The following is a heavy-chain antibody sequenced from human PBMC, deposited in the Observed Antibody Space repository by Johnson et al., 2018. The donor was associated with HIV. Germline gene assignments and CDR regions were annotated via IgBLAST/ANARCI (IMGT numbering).Heavy chain of an antibody. CDR3: ATEAGIELWLIDAFDI. J-gene: IGHJ3*02. CDR1: GFTFDDYG. CDR2: INWNGGST. Sequence: MQLVESGGGLVQPGGSLRLSCAASGFTFDDYGMSWVRQAPGQGLEWVSGINWNGGSTGYADSVKGRFTISRDNSKNTLYLQMNSLKTEDTAVYYCATEAGIELWLIDAFDIWGQGTMVTVSS. V-gene: IGHV3-20*04. D-gene: IGHD5-18*01.